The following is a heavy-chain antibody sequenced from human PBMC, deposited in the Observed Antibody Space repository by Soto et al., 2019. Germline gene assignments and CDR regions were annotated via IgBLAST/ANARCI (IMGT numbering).Heavy chain of an antibody. CDR1: GGSVGTSDYY. D-gene: IGHD3-10*01. CDR2: VYYTGST. CDR3: ARWNRFGETSHFDY. V-gene: IGHV4-61*08. J-gene: IGHJ4*02. Sequence: QVQLQESGPGLVKPSETLSLTCTVSGGSVGTSDYYWSWIRQPPGKGLEWIGYVYYTGSTNYHPSLKSRLTMSVDSSKNEVSLRVTSVTAADTAVYFCARWNRFGETSHFDYWGQGILVTVSA.